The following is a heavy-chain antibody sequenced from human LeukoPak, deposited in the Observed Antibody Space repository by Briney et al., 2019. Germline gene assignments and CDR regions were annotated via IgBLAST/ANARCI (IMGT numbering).Heavy chain of an antibody. J-gene: IGHJ4*02. CDR1: GYTFSSYS. D-gene: IGHD3-22*01. Sequence: ASVKVSCKASGYTFSSYSISWVRQAPGQGLEWMGWISVYNGNTNYPQNLQGRVTMTTDTSTSTAYMELRSLRSDDTAVYYCTRLTYYYDSSGYRARSPWFDYWGQGTLVTVSS. V-gene: IGHV1-18*01. CDR3: TRLTYYYDSSGYRARSPWFDY. CDR2: ISVYNGNT.